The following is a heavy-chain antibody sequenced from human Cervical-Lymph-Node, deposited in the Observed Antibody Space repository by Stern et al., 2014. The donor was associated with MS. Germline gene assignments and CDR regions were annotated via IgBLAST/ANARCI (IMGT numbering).Heavy chain of an antibody. V-gene: IGHV2-70*04. CDR1: GFSLNTGPMS. J-gene: IGHJ4*02. CDR3: ARMRGANPHYFDH. D-gene: IGHD2-8*01. CDR2: LDLDYDK. Sequence: QITLKESGPALVKPTETLTLTCDFSGFSLNTGPMSVAWLRHAPGKALEWIEVLDLDYDKFYSSSLKTRLTLSKDPSKNQVVLTMTKVSPVDTATYYCARMRGANPHYFDHWGQGILVVVSS.